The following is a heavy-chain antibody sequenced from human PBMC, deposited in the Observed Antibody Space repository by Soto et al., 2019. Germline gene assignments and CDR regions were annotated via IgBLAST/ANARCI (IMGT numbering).Heavy chain of an antibody. Sequence: GASVKVSCKASGGTFSSYDINWVRQATGQGLEWMGWMNPNSGNTGYAQKFQGRVTMTRNTSISTAYMELSSLRSEDTAVYYCARVIRSGWYNFDYWGQGTLVTVSS. CDR2: MNPNSGNT. CDR1: GGTFSSYD. V-gene: IGHV1-8*02. J-gene: IGHJ4*02. D-gene: IGHD6-19*01. CDR3: ARVIRSGWYNFDY.